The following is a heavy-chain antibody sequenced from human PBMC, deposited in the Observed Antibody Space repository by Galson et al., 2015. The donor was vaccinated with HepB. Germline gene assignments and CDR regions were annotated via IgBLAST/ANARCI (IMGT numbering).Heavy chain of an antibody. J-gene: IGHJ6*02. CDR2: ISGGVINT. D-gene: IGHD6-19*01. CDR3: AKDFSYSSGQDV. V-gene: IGHV3-23*01. CDR1: GFTFSTYA. Sequence: SLRLSCAASGFTFSTYAMSWVRQAPGKGLEWVSGISGGVINTHYADSVKGRFTISRDNSNKTLYLQMNSLRAEDTAVYYCAKDFSYSSGQDVWGQGTTVTVFS.